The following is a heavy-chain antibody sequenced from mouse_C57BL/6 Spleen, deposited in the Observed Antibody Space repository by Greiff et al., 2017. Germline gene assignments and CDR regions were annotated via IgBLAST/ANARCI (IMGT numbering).Heavy chain of an antibody. CDR2: INYDGSST. V-gene: IGHV5-16*01. D-gene: IGHD2-4*01. CDR1: GFTFSDYY. CDR3: ARNDYDVDWYFDF. Sequence: DVKLVESEGGLVQPGSSMKLSCTASGFTFSDYYMAWVRQVPEKGLEWVANINYDGSSTYYLDSLKSRFIISRDNAKNILYLQMSSLKSEDTATYYCARNDYDVDWYFDFWGTGTTVTVSS. J-gene: IGHJ1*03.